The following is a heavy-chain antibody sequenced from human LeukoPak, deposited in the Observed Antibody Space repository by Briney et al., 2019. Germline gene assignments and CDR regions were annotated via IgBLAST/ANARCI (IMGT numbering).Heavy chain of an antibody. V-gene: IGHV1-69*04. CDR1: GYTFTSYY. CDR3: ARGFESSTSYVSDFDF. Sequence: SVKVSCKASGYTFTSYYTHWVRQAPGQGLEWMGRIIPILGITNYAQNFQGRVTITADKSTTTAYMELSSLRSEDTAVYFCARGFESSTSYVSDFDFWGRGTLVTVSS. CDR2: IIPILGIT. J-gene: IGHJ4*02. D-gene: IGHD3-16*01.